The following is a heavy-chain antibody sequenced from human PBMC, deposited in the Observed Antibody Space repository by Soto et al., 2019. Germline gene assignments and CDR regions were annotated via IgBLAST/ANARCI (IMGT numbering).Heavy chain of an antibody. D-gene: IGHD3-3*01. CDR2: IYYSGST. J-gene: IGHJ5*02. V-gene: IGHV4-59*01. CDR3: ARDVASGYDFWSGTNNWFDP. Sequence: PSETLSLTCTVSGGSISSYYWSWIRQPPGKGLEWIGYIYYSGSTNYNPSLKSRVTISVDTSKNQFSLKLSSVTAADTAVYYCARDVASGYDFWSGTNNWFDPWGQGTLVTVSS. CDR1: GGSISSYY.